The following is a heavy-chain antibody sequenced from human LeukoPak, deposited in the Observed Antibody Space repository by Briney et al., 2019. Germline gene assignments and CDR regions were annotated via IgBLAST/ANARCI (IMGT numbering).Heavy chain of an antibody. CDR1: GFTFSSYA. CDR3: AKWPEGATPKFHY. Sequence: AGGSLRLSCAASGFTFSSYAMSWVRQAPGKGLEWVSTISGSGGVTYYPDSARGRFTISRGNSKNTLHLQMDSLRADDTAIYYCAKWPEGATPKFHYWGQGTLVTVSS. CDR2: ISGSGGVT. J-gene: IGHJ4*02. V-gene: IGHV3-23*01. D-gene: IGHD1-26*01.